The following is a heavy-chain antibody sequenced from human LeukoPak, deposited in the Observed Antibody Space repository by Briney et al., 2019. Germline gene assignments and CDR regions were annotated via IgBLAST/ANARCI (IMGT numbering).Heavy chain of an antibody. Sequence: GGSLRLSCAASGFTFSSYWMSWVRPGPEKGLEWVANIKQDGSEKYYVDSVKGRFTISRDNAKNSLYLQMHSLRAEDTAVYYCARDSAESTEYFDYWGQGTLVTVSS. CDR3: ARDSAESTEYFDY. V-gene: IGHV3-7*01. D-gene: IGHD1-14*01. J-gene: IGHJ4*02. CDR2: IKQDGSEK. CDR1: GFTFSSYW.